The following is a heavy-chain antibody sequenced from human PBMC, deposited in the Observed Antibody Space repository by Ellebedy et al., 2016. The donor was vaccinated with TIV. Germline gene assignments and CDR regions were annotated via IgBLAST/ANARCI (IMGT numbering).Heavy chain of an antibody. D-gene: IGHD3-3*01. Sequence: PSETLSLTCAASGFTFSNFPMSWVRQAPEKGLEWVSAISNNAVNTFYTESVRGRFTISRANTKNTLYLQMNNLRPEDTAVYYCATHYDFLPRSLSAFDVWGQGKMVTVSS. J-gene: IGHJ3*01. CDR2: ISNNAVNT. CDR3: ATHYDFLPRSLSAFDV. CDR1: GFTFSNFP. V-gene: IGHV3-23*01.